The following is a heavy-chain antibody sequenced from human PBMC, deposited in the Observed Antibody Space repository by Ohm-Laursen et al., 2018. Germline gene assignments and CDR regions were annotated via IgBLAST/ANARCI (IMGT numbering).Heavy chain of an antibody. CDR2: INSDGSST. CDR3: AKDARYRCCSGGSCYYYYYGMDV. Sequence: SLRLSCAASGFIVSSNYMSWVRQAPGKGLVWVSRINSDGSSTNYADSVKGRFTISRDNAKNTLYLQMNSLRAEDTALYYCAKDARYRCCSGGSCYYYYYGMDVWGHGTTVTVSS. D-gene: IGHD2-15*01. J-gene: IGHJ6*02. V-gene: IGHV3-74*01. CDR1: GFIVSSNY.